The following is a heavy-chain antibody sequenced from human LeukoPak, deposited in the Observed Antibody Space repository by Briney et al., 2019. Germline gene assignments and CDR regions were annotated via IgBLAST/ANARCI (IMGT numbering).Heavy chain of an antibody. J-gene: IGHJ4*02. CDR1: GGSISSSSYY. CDR3: ARVLREWGGGFDY. Sequence: SSETLSLTCTVSGGSISSSSYYWGWIRQPPGKGLEWIGSIYYSGSTYYNPSLKSRVTISVDTSKNQFSLKLSSVTAADTAVYYCARVLREWGGGFDYWGQGTLVTVSS. D-gene: IGHD1-26*01. V-gene: IGHV4-39*07. CDR2: IYYSGST.